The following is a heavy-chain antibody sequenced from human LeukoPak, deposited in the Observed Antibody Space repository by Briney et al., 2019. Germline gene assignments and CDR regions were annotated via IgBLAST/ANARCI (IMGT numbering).Heavy chain of an antibody. V-gene: IGHV5-51*01. CDR1: GYRFSSYW. CDR3: ARRGQFCSSTACYPHDWFDP. J-gene: IGHJ5*02. CDR2: IYPGDSDT. Sequence: GESLKISCKGSGYRFSSYWIAWVRQMPGEGLEWMGIIYPGDSDTRYSPAFQGQVTISADKSMSTAYLQWNSLKASDTAVYYCARRGQFCSSTACYPHDWFDPWGQGTLLTVTS. D-gene: IGHD2-2*01.